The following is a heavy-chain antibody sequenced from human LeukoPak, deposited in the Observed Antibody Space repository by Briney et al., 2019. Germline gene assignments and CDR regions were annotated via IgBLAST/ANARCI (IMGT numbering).Heavy chain of an antibody. D-gene: IGHD3-9*01. CDR1: GGSISSDY. Sequence: SETLSLTCTVSGGSISSDYWSWLRQPPGKGLEWIGHIYYNGNTNYKPSLKSRATISVDTSKNQFSLKLSSVTAADTAVYYCARDFVNYDILTGYDYYYYMDVWGKGTTVTISS. CDR3: ARDFVNYDILTGYDYYYYMDV. J-gene: IGHJ6*03. V-gene: IGHV4-59*12. CDR2: IYYNGNT.